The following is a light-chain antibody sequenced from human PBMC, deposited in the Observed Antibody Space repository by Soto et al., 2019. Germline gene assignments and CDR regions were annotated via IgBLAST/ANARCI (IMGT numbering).Light chain of an antibody. CDR3: SSYTSSARLYV. V-gene: IGLV2-14*01. Sequence: QSALTQPASVSGSPGQSITISCTGTSSDVGGYKYVSWYQQHPGKAPKVIIFDVSNRPSGVSNRFSGSKSGNTASLTISGLQAEDEADYYCSSYTSSARLYVFGTGTKLTVL. J-gene: IGLJ1*01. CDR2: DVS. CDR1: SSDVGGYKY.